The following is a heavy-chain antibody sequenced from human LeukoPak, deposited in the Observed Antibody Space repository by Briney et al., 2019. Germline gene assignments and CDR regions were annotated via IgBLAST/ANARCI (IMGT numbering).Heavy chain of an antibody. CDR2: IYTSGST. CDR3: ARWVVNYFYMDV. J-gene: IGHJ6*03. D-gene: IGHD2-21*01. Sequence: SETLSLTCTVSGGSISSYYRSWIRQPAGKGLEWIGRIYTSGSTNYNPSLKSRVTMSVDTSKNQFSLKLISVTAADTAVYYCARWVVNYFYMDVWGKGTTVTVSS. CDR1: GGSISSYY. V-gene: IGHV4-4*07.